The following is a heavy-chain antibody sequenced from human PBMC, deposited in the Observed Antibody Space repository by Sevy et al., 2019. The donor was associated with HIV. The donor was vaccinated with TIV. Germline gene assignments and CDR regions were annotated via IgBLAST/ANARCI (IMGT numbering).Heavy chain of an antibody. CDR1: GFTFSSYT. CDR2: ITGGSSYI. Sequence: GGSLRLSCAASGFTFSSYTMNWVRQAPGKGLEWVSSITGGSSYIYYEDSVKGRFTISRDNAKNPLYLQMNSLRAEDTAVYYCARDGGCSSTSCLFYFDCWGQGSLVTVSS. CDR3: ARDGGCSSTSCLFYFDC. V-gene: IGHV3-21*01. J-gene: IGHJ4*02. D-gene: IGHD2-2*01.